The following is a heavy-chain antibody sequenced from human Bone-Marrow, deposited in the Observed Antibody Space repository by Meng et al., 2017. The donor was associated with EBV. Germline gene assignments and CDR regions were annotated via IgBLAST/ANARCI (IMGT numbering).Heavy chain of an antibody. J-gene: IGHJ4*02. CDR2: IIPIFGTA. D-gene: IGHD1-14*01. Sequence: QGKLVQSGAEVKKPGSSGKGSCKASGGTFSSYAISWVRQAPGQGLEWMGGIIPIFGTANYAQKFQGRVTITADESTSTAYMELSSLRSEDTAVYYCARGGNRELHFDYWGQGTLVTVSS. CDR1: GGTFSSYA. V-gene: IGHV1-69*01. CDR3: ARGGNRELHFDY.